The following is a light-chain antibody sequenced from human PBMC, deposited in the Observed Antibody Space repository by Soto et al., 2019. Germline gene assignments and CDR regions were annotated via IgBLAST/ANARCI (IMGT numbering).Light chain of an antibody. J-gene: IGKJ1*01. V-gene: IGKV3D-20*02. CDR2: DAS. CDR1: QSVSSSC. CDR3: QQANSFPLT. Sequence: EIVLTQSPGTLSLSPGERATLSCRASQSVSSSCLAWYQQKPGQAPRLLIYDASSRATGIPDRFSGSGSGTDFTLTISSLQPEDFATYYCQQANSFPLTFGQGTKVDI.